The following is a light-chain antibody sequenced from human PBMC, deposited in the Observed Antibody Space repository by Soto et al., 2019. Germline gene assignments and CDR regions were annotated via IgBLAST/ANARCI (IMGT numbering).Light chain of an antibody. V-gene: IGLV2-23*03. Sequence: QSVLTQPASVSGSPGQSITISCTGTSSDVGSYNLVSWYQQHPGKAPKLMIYEGSKRPSGVSNRFSGSKSGNTASLTISGLQAEDEADYYCCSYGGSSTFDVVFGGGTKLT. J-gene: IGLJ2*01. CDR3: CSYGGSSTFDVV. CDR1: SSDVGSYNL. CDR2: EGS.